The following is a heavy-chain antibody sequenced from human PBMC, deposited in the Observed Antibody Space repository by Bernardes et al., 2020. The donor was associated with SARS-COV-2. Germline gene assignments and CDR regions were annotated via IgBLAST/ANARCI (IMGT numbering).Heavy chain of an antibody. Sequence: SETLSLTCTVYGGSFSFYYWSWIRQSPGKGLEWIGEINHSGTTNLNPALKNRVALSMDTAKTQFSLKLASVTAADAAVYFCARGTEYSVQLSGSWFDPWGPGTLVNVSS. CDR2: INHSGTT. CDR1: GGSFSFYY. D-gene: IGHD5-18*01. V-gene: IGHV4-34*01. CDR3: ARGTEYSVQLSGSWFDP. J-gene: IGHJ5*02.